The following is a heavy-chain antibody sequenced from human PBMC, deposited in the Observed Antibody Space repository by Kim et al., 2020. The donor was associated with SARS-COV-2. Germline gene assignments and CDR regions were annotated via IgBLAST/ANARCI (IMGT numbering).Heavy chain of an antibody. D-gene: IGHD3-9*01. CDR3: ARGDHLTLTH. CDR1: GYTFDSYG. CDR2: SSGYSGNT. V-gene: IGHV1-18*01. J-gene: IGHJ4*02. Sequence: ASVKVSCKASGYTFDSYGMTWVRQAPGQGLEWMGWSSGYSGNTESARKFQDRVTMTTDASTTTAYLELRSLRSDDTAVYYCARGDHLTLTHWGQGTLVTVSS.